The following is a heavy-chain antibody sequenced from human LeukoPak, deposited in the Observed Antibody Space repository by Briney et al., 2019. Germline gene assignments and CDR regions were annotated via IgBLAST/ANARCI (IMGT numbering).Heavy chain of an antibody. CDR2: INWNGVKT. V-gene: IGHV3-20*04. J-gene: IGHJ4*02. CDR1: GFTFEDFG. Sequence: GGSLRLSCAASGFTFEDFGMTWVRHVPGKGLEWVSGINWNGVKTHYADSVKGRFTISRDNSKNTLYLQMNSLRAEDTAVYYCARDLSGSYGYWGQGTLVTVSS. D-gene: IGHD1-26*01. CDR3: ARDLSGSYGY.